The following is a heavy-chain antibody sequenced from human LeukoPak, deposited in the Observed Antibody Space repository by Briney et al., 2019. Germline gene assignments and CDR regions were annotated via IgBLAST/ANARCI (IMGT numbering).Heavy chain of an antibody. CDR2: ISYDGSNK. V-gene: IGHV3-30*04. CDR3: ASNIVATIS. Sequence: GGSLRLSCAACGFIFRSYDMHGVRQAPGKGLEWVAVISYDGSNKYYADYVKGRFTISRDNSKTTMYLHMNRLRAEDTAVYFCASNIVATISWGQGTLVTVSS. CDR1: GFIFRSYD. D-gene: IGHD5-12*01. J-gene: IGHJ5*02.